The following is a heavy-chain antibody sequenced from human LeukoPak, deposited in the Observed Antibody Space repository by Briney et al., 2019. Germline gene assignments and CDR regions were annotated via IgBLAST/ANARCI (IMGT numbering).Heavy chain of an antibody. J-gene: IGHJ4*02. V-gene: IGHV3-30*14. CDR3: ARASKKYSSGWYNFDY. CDR2: ISYDGSNK. CDR1: GFTFSSYA. Sequence: GGSLRLSCAASGFTFSSYAMHWVRQAPGKGLEWVAVISYDGSNKYYADSVKGRFTISRHNSKNTLYLQMNSLRAEDTAVYYCARASKKYSSGWYNFDYWGQGTLVTVSS. D-gene: IGHD6-19*01.